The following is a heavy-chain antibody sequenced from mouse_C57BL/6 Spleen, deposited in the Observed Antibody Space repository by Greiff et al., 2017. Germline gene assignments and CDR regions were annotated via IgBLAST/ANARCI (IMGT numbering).Heavy chain of an antibody. Sequence: QVQLQQSGAELAKPGASVKLSCKASGYTFNSYWMHWVKQRPEQGLEWIGNIDPSGGYSKYNQKFKEKATLTAAKSSTTADMQRSSLSLEVTKVYYGASGGYYCYDEACCAYWGQGTLVTVSA. CDR1: GYTFNSYW. CDR2: IDPSGGYS. J-gene: IGHJ3*01. D-gene: IGHD2-2*01. V-gene: IGHV1-7*01. CDR3: ASGGYYCYDEACCAY.